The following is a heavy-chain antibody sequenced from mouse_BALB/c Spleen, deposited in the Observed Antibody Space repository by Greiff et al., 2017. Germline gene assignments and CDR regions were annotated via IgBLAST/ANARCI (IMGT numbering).Heavy chain of an antibody. D-gene: IGHD1-2*01. CDR1: GFTFSSFG. CDR3: ARDYGYRYYFDY. J-gene: IGHJ2*01. CDR2: ISSGSSTI. V-gene: IGHV5-17*02. Sequence: EVQVVESGGGLVQPGGSRKLSCAASGFTFSSFGMHWVRQAPEKGLEWVAYISSGSSTIYYADTVKGRFTISRDNPKNTLFLQMTSLRSEDTAMYYCARDYGYRYYFDYWGQGTTLTVSS.